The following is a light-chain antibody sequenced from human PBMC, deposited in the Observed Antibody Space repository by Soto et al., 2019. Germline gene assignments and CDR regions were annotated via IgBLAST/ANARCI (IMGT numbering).Light chain of an antibody. CDR2: GAS. V-gene: IGKV3-15*01. CDR1: QSVSSN. Sequence: EIVMTQSPSTLSVSPGERATLSCRAGQSVSSNLAWYQQKPGQAPRLLIYGASTRATGIPARFSGSGSGTDFTLTISSLEPEDFAVFYCQQYVTSPSFGQGARLEIK. J-gene: IGKJ5*01. CDR3: QQYVTSPS.